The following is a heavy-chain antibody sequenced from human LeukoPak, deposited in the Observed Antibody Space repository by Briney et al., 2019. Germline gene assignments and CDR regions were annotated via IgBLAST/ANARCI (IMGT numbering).Heavy chain of an antibody. J-gene: IGHJ4*02. V-gene: IGHV3-30*18. CDR2: ISYDGSNK. D-gene: IGHD5-18*01. CDR1: GFTFSSYG. CDR3: AKDPYSYGLNYFDY. Sequence: PGRSLRLSCAASGFTFSSYGMHWVRQAPGKGLEWVAVISYDGSNKYYADSVKGRFTISRDNSKNTLYLQMNSLRAEDTAVYYCAKDPYSYGLNYFDYWGQRTLVTVSS.